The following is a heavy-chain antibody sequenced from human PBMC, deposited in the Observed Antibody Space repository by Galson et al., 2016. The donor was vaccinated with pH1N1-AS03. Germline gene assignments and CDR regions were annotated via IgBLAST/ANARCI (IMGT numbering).Heavy chain of an antibody. CDR1: GYTFTNYY. J-gene: IGHJ4*02. Sequence: SVKVSCKASGYTFTNYYMHWVRQAPGQGLEWMGIINPSGDNTTYAQKFQGRVTMTRDTSTSTVYMELSSLRSEDTAGYYCARGAFVYVWGSYPLDYWGQGTLVTVSS. CDR2: INPSGDNT. D-gene: IGHD3-16*02. V-gene: IGHV1-46*01. CDR3: ARGAFVYVWGSYPLDY.